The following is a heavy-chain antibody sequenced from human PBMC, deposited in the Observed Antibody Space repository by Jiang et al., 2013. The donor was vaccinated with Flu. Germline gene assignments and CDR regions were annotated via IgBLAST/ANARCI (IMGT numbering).Heavy chain of an antibody. CDR2: IYSGGST. D-gene: IGHD5-12*01. V-gene: IGHV3-53*01. Sequence: QLLESGGGLIQPGGSLRLSCAASGFIVSSNYMNWVRQAPGKGLEWVSLIYSGGSTFYANSVKGRFTISRDNSKNTLYLQMNSLRAEDTAVYYCARDRGAPNRGYDYWGQGTPVTVSS. CDR3: ARDRGAPNRGYDY. J-gene: IGHJ4*02. CDR1: GFIVSSNY.